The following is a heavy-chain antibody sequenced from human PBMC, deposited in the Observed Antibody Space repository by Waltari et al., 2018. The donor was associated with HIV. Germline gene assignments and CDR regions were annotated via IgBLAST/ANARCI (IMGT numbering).Heavy chain of an antibody. CDR2: IHIDGHT. V-gene: IGHV3-53*01. Sequence: EVQLVESGGGLIQSGGSLRLSCGVSGFTVSTSFMSWVRQAPGKGLELVPIIHIDGHTYYGDSVKGRFTISRDNSKNTLHLQMYSLRAEDTAMYYCARHGVPVAGKWYFDYWGQGTLVTVSS. J-gene: IGHJ4*02. D-gene: IGHD6-19*01. CDR1: GFTVSTSF. CDR3: ARHGVPVAGKWYFDY.